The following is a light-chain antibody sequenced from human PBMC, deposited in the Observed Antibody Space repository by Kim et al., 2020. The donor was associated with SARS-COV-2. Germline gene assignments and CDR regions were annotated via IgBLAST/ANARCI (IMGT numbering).Light chain of an antibody. CDR3: SSYTDTIL. V-gene: IGLV2-14*03. J-gene: IGLJ2*01. CDR2: DVT. Sequence: QSALTQPASVSGSFGQSITISCTGSSGDVGGYNRVSWYQHQPGKAPRLLIYDVTERPSGVSTRFSGSKSGNTASLTISGLLPEDEADYYCSSYTDTILFGGGTQLTVL. CDR1: SGDVGGYNR.